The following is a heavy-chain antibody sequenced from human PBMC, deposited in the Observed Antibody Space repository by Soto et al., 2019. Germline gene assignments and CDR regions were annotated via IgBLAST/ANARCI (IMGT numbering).Heavy chain of an antibody. CDR2: ISGSSSYI. CDR3: ARGGLKDSVVVPATFMDV. V-gene: IGHV3-21*01. D-gene: IGHD2-2*01. CDR1: GFTFSSYS. J-gene: IGHJ6*03. Sequence: PGRSLRLSCAASGFTFSSYSMNWVRQAPRKGLEWVSSISGSSSYIYYADSVKGRFTISRDNAKNSLYLQMNSLRAEDTAVYYCARGGLKDSVVVPATFMDVWGKGTTVTVSS.